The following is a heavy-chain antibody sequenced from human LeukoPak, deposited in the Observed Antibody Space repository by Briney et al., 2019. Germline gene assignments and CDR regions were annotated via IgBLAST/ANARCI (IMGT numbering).Heavy chain of an antibody. J-gene: IGHJ5*02. CDR3: ARVGRGYSYGYSPNWFDP. CDR2: INHSGST. Sequence: SETLSLTCAVYGGSFSGYYWSWIRQPPGKGLEWIGEINHSGSTNYNPSLKSRVTISVDTSKNQFSLKLSSVTAADTAVYYCARVGRGYSYGYSPNWFDPWGQGTLVTVSS. CDR1: GGSFSGYY. V-gene: IGHV4-34*01. D-gene: IGHD5-18*01.